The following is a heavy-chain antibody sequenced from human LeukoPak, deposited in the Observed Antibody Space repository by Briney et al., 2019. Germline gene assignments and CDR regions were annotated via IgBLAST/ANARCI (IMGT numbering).Heavy chain of an antibody. V-gene: IGHV4-59*01. CDR3: TREVNYYFDY. J-gene: IGHJ4*02. D-gene: IGHD1-7*01. CDR1: GGSLSDYY. Sequence: PSETLSLTCTVSGGSLSDYYLSWLRQPPGKGLEWIGYIYYSGRTNYNPSLKSRATMSVDVSNNHFSLKLSSVTAADTAMYYCTREVNYYFDYWGQGTLVTVSS. CDR2: IYYSGRT.